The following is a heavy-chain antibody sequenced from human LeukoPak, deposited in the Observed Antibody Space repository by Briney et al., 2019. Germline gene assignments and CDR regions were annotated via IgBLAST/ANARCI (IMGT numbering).Heavy chain of an antibody. CDR1: GFTFSSYS. CDR2: ISSSSSTI. Sequence: GGSLRLSCAASGFTFSSYSMNWVRQAPGKGLEWVSYISSSSSTINYADSVKGRFTISRDKAKNSLYLQMNSLRAEDTAVYYCARETATDYYDSSGYGTGYWGQGTLVTVSS. CDR3: ARETATDYYDSSGYGTGY. V-gene: IGHV3-48*01. D-gene: IGHD3-22*01. J-gene: IGHJ4*02.